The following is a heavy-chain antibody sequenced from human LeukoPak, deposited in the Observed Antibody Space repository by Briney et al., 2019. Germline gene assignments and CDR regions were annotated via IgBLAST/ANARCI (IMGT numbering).Heavy chain of an antibody. D-gene: IGHD3-22*01. Sequence: GESLKISCKGSGYSFTSYWIGWVRQMPGKGLEWMGIFYPGDSDTRYSPSFQGQVTISADKSISTAYLQWSSLKASDTAMYYCARLPYYYDSSGYYHIFDYWGQGTLVTVSS. CDR2: FYPGDSDT. J-gene: IGHJ4*02. V-gene: IGHV5-51*01. CDR1: GYSFTSYW. CDR3: ARLPYYYDSSGYYHIFDY.